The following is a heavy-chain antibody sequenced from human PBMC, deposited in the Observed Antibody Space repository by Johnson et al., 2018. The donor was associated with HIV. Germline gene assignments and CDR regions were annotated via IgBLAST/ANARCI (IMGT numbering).Heavy chain of an antibody. D-gene: IGHD6-13*01. CDR3: AKYRMAGPGATGPFDI. V-gene: IGHV3-9*01. Sequence: VQLVESGGGLVQSRRSLRLSCAASGFTFDDYAMHWVRQAPGKGLEWVSGISWNSGSIGYADSVKGRFTISRDNAKNSLYLQMNSLRVDDTAVYFCAKYRMAGPGATGPFDIWGQGTMVTVSS. CDR2: ISWNSGSI. J-gene: IGHJ3*02. CDR1: GFTFDDYA.